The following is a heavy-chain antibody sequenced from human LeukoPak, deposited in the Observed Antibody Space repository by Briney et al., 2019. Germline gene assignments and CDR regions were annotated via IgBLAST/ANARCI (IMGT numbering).Heavy chain of an antibody. CDR3: ARCSSTRCWY. Sequence: GASVKVSCKASGYIFTTYAINWVRQAPGQGLEWMGWINTNTGTPTYAQGFTGRFVFSSDTSASTAYLQIGSLKAEDTAVYFCARCSSTRCWYWDQGTLVTVSS. D-gene: IGHD2-2*01. J-gene: IGHJ4*02. CDR2: INTNTGTP. CDR1: GYIFTTYA. V-gene: IGHV7-4-1*01.